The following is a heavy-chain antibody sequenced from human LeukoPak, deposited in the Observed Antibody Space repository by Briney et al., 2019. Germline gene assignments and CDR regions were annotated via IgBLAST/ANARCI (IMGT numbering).Heavy chain of an antibody. V-gene: IGHV4-34*01. J-gene: IGHJ4*02. CDR3: AWLQVMTTVTTSYFDY. CDR1: GGSFSGYY. CDR2: IDHSGST. Sequence: SETLSLTCAVYGGSFSGYYWSWIRQPPGKGLEWIGEIDHSGSTNYNPSLKSRVTISVDTSKNQFSLKLSSVTAADTAVYYCAWLQVMTTVTTSYFDYWGQGTLVTVSS. D-gene: IGHD4-17*01.